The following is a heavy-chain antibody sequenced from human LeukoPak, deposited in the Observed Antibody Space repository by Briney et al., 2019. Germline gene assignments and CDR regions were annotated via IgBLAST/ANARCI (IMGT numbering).Heavy chain of an antibody. CDR2: INSDGSST. Sequence: GGSLRLSCAASGFTFSIYWMHWVRQTPGKGLVWVSHINSDGSSTSYADSVRGRFTISRDNAKNTLYLQMNSLRAEDTAVYFCARHDYGDDALDYWGQGTLVTVSS. D-gene: IGHD4-17*01. CDR3: ARHDYGDDALDY. V-gene: IGHV3-74*01. CDR1: GFTFSIYW. J-gene: IGHJ4*02.